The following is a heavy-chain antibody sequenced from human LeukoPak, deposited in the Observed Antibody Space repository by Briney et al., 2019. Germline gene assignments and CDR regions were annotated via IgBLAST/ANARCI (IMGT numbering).Heavy chain of an antibody. CDR2: INHSGST. D-gene: IGHD6-6*01. V-gene: IGHV4-34*01. CDR3: ARVYSSSSTGIYYYYYYMDV. J-gene: IGHJ6*03. Sequence: SETLSLTCAVYGGSFSGYYWSWIRQPPGKGLEWIGDINHSGSTNYNPSLKSRVTISVDTSKNQFSLKLSSVTAADTAVYYCARVYSSSSTGIYYYYYYMDVWGKGTTVTVSS. CDR1: GGSFSGYY.